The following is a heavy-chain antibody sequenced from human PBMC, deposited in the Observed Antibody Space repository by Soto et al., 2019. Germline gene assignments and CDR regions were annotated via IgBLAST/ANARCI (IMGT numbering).Heavy chain of an antibody. V-gene: IGHV4-59*01. Sequence: QVQLQESGPGLVKPSETLSLTCTVSGGSINNYYWSWIRQPPGKGLEWIGYIYYSGSTNYNPSLKSRVTISVATSKNQCYLKLSSVTAADTAVYYCARRYGGNFDYWGQGTLVTVSS. J-gene: IGHJ4*02. CDR1: GGSINNYY. CDR3: ARRYGGNFDY. CDR2: IYYSGST. D-gene: IGHD1-26*01.